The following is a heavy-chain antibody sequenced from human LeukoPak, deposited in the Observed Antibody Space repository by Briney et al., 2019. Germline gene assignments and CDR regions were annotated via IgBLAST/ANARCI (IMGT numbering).Heavy chain of an antibody. CDR1: GFTFRGYA. CDR3: AKDKTNSIWRFVDY. J-gene: IGHJ4*02. V-gene: IGHV3-23*01. D-gene: IGHD6-13*01. Sequence: GGSLRLSCGASGFTFRGYAMAWVRQAPGKGLEWVSTISSSGENTYYTDSVKGRFTVSRDNSKNTLYLQMNSLRAEDTAVYFCAKDKTNSIWRFVDYWGQGNLVTVSS. CDR2: ISSSGENT.